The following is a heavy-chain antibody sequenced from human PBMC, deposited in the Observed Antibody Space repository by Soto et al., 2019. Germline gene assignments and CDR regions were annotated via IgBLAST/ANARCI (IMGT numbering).Heavy chain of an antibody. J-gene: IGHJ4*02. CDR3: ARQRWSNPSCYFDL. V-gene: IGHV1-69*13. D-gene: IGHD2-2*01. CDR2: IIPIFGTA. CDR1: GGTFSSYA. Sequence: SLKVSCNASGGTFSSYAISWVLQAPGQGLEWMGGIIPIFGTANYAQKFQGRVTITADESTSTAYMELSSLRSEDTAVYYCARQRWSNPSCYFDLWGQGTLGIVSS.